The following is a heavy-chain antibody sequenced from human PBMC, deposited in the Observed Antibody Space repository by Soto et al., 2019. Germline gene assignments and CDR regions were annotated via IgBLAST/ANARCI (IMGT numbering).Heavy chain of an antibody. Sequence: EVQLVESGGGLVQPGGSLKLSCAASGFTFSGSAMHWVRQASGKGLEWVGRIRSKANSYATAYAASVKGRFTISRDDSKNTAYLQMNSLKTEDTAVYYCTSPHIRENSDYYDYGMDVWGQGTTVTVSS. CDR3: TSPHIRENSDYYDYGMDV. CDR2: IRSKANSYAT. D-gene: IGHD1-7*01. V-gene: IGHV3-73*01. J-gene: IGHJ6*02. CDR1: GFTFSGSA.